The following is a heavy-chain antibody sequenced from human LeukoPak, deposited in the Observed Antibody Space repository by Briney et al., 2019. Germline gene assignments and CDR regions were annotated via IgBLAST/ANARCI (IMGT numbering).Heavy chain of an antibody. CDR1: GGSITNYY. V-gene: IGHV4-4*07. Sequence: PSETLSLTCSVSGGVSGGSITNYYCTWIRQPAGKGLEWIGRIYASGSAAYNPSLYSRVSMSVDTSKNQFSLKLNSLTAADTAVYYCTTTAYSSAWRFDYWGQGALVTVSS. CDR2: IYASGSA. D-gene: IGHD6-19*01. CDR3: TTTAYSSAWRFDY. J-gene: IGHJ4*02.